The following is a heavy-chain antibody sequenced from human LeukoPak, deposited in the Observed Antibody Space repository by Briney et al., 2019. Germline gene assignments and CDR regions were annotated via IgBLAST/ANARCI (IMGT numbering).Heavy chain of an antibody. V-gene: IGHV3-23*01. J-gene: IGHJ4*02. CDR3: AKVLEGTWFPFDY. CDR1: GFTFSSYA. D-gene: IGHD1/OR15-1a*01. Sequence: GGSLRLSCAASGFTFSSYAMSWVRQAPGKGLEWVSTISGSGGSTYYADSVKGRFTISRDNSKNTLYLQMNSLRAEDTAVYYCAKVLEGTWFPFDYWGRGTLVTVSS. CDR2: ISGSGGST.